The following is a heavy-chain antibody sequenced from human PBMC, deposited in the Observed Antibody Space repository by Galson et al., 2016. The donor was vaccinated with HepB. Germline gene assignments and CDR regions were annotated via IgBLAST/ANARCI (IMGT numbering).Heavy chain of an antibody. V-gene: IGHV3-48*02. CDR2: ITGSSDFI. D-gene: IGHD2-15*01. CDR1: GFTFSSYW. Sequence: SLRLSCAASGFTFSSYWMNWVRQAPGKGLEWVSYITGSSDFIKYADSVKGRFTVSRDNAKNSVYLHMNSLRDEDTAVYFCARNMLRAAYFDYWSQGTLVTVSS. J-gene: IGHJ4*02. CDR3: ARNMLRAAYFDY.